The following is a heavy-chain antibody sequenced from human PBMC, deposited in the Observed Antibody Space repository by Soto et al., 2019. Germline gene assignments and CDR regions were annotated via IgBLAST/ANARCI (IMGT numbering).Heavy chain of an antibody. CDR3: SHTRYSISSFDY. D-gene: IGHD6-6*01. V-gene: IGHV2-5*02. J-gene: IGHJ4*02. CDR2: VYWDDDK. CDR1: GFSLTTDAVG. Sequence: SGPMLGTQTQTITMTCTFSGFSLTTDAVGVGWIRQFPGKALDWLAVVYWDDDKRYSPSLKSRLTITKDTYKNQAFLKMSNMDPVKTDTYYFSHTRYSISSFDYWCQGPLRTV.